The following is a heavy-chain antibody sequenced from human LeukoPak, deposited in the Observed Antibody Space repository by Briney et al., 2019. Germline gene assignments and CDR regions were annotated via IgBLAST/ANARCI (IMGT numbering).Heavy chain of an antibody. V-gene: IGHV4-39*01. CDR2: INHSGAT. CDR1: GGSISSSSYY. J-gene: IGHJ4*02. CDR3: ARQMTAVSTGFDY. Sequence: SETLSLTCTVSGGSISSSSYYWSWVRQPPGEGLEWIGEINHSGATNYNPSLKSRVTISLDRSRSQFFPKLSSVTAADTAMYYCARQMTAVSTGFDYWGQGALVTVSS. D-gene: IGHD4-17*01.